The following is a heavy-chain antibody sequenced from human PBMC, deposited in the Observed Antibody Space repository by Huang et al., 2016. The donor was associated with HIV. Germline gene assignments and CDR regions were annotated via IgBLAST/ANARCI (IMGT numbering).Heavy chain of an antibody. CDR1: SFTFSNYA. CDR3: ARDLWLRDLYYYYYMDV. J-gene: IGHJ6*03. D-gene: IGHD5-12*01. Sequence: QVQLVESGGGVVQPGRSLRLSCAASSFTFSNYAMHWVRQAPGKGWCWVAVISYDGSNKYDADSVKGRFTISRDNSKNTLYLQMNSLRAEDTAVYYCARDLWLRDLYYYYYMDVWGKGTTVTVSS. CDR2: ISYDGSNK. V-gene: IGHV3-30-3*01.